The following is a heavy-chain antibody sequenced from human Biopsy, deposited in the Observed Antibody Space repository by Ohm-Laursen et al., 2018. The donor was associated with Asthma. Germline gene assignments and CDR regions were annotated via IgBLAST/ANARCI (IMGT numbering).Heavy chain of an antibody. CDR2: ISSSGDST. Sequence: GSLRLSCAASGFTFSSYAMSWVRQAPGKGLEWVSRISSSGDSTYYADSVKGRFTISRDNSKNTLYLQMSSLRADDTAVYYCAKGGTYTTDRYAYWGQGSLVTVSS. J-gene: IGHJ4*02. CDR1: GFTFSSYA. D-gene: IGHD1-26*01. CDR3: AKGGTYTTDRYAY. V-gene: IGHV3-23*01.